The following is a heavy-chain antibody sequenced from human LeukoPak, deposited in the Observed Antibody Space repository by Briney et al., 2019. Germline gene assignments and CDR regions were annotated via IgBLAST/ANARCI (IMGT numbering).Heavy chain of an antibody. CDR2: INHSGST. Sequence: SETLSLTCAVYGGSFSGYYWSWIRQPPGKGLEWIGEINHSGSTNYNPSLKSRVTISVDTSKNQFSLKLSSVTAADTAVYYCARVGPLRYFDYWGQGTLVTVSS. V-gene: IGHV4-34*01. CDR3: ARVGPLRYFDY. CDR1: GGSFSGYY. J-gene: IGHJ4*02.